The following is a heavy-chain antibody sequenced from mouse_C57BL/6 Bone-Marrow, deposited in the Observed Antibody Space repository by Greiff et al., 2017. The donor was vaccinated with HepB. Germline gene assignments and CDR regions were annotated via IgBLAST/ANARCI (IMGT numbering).Heavy chain of an antibody. D-gene: IGHD2-4*01. Sequence: EVKLMESGGGLVKPGGSLKLSCAASGFTFSSYTMSWVRQTPEKRLEWVATISGGGGNTYYPDSVKGRFTISRDNAKNTLYLQMSSLRSEDTALYYCARLGYDYDNYFDHWGQGTTLTVSS. CDR3: ARLGYDYDNYFDH. CDR2: ISGGGGNT. J-gene: IGHJ2*01. V-gene: IGHV5-9*01. CDR1: GFTFSSYT.